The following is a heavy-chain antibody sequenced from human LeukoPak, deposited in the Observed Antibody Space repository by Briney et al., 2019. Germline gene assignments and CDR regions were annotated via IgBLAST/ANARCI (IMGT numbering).Heavy chain of an antibody. CDR3: ARDRDSNSPLANWFDP. V-gene: IGHV4-4*07. Sequence: PSETLSLTCTVSGGSISSYYWSWIRQPAGKGLEWIGRIYTSGSTNYNPSLKSRVTMSVDTSKNQFSLKLSSVTAADTAVYYCARDRDSNSPLANWFDPWGQGTPVTVSS. CDR1: GGSISSYY. D-gene: IGHD4-11*01. CDR2: IYTSGST. J-gene: IGHJ5*02.